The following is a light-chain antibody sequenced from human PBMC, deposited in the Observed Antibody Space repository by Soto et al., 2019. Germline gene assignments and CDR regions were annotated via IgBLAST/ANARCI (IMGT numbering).Light chain of an antibody. CDR3: QQYGSSTRT. CDR2: AAS. CDR1: QSVSSSY. J-gene: IGKJ2*01. V-gene: IGKV3-20*01. Sequence: EIVLTQSPGTLSLSPGERATLSCRASQSVSSSYLAWYQQKPGQAPRLLIYAASSRATGIPERFSGSGSGTDVTLTISRLEPEDFAAYYCQQYGSSTRTFGQGTKLEIK.